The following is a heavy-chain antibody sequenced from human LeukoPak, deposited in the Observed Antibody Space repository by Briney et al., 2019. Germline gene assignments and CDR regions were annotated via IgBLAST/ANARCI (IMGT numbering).Heavy chain of an antibody. CDR2: ISGSGGST. J-gene: IGHJ6*04. CDR3: AKALSDYSNLSDV. V-gene: IGHV3-23*01. D-gene: IGHD4-11*01. Sequence: GGSLRLSCAGSGFTFSSYAMSWVRQAPGKGLEWVSAISGSGGSTYYADSVKGRFTISRDNSKNTLYLQMNSLRAEDTAVYYCAKALSDYSNLSDVWGKGTTVTVSS. CDR1: GFTFSSYA.